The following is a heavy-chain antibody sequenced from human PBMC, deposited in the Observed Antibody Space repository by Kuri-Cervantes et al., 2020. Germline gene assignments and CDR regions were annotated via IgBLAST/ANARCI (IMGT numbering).Heavy chain of an antibody. V-gene: IGHV4-61*01. J-gene: IGHJ4*02. Sequence: SETLSLTCTVSGGSVSSGTYYWSWIRQPPGKGLEWIGFIYYIEHTYYKSSLKNRVAISLDTSKNHFSLKVHSVSAADTAMYYCARCTFGNLPKFFDYWGQGFLVTVSS. CDR3: ARCTFGNLPKFFDY. CDR2: IYYIEHT. D-gene: IGHD3-16*01. CDR1: GGSVSSGTYY.